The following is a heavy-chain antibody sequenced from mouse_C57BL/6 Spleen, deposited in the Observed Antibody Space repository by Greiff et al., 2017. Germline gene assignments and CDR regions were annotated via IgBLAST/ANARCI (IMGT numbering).Heavy chain of an antibody. CDR3: TRSGKFAY. Sequence: VQLQQSGAELVRPGASVTLSCKASGYTFTDYEMHWVKQTPVHGLEWIGAIDPATGGTAYNQKFKGKAILTADKSSSTAYMELRSLTSEDSAVYYCTRSGKFAYWGQGTLVTVSA. V-gene: IGHV1-15*01. D-gene: IGHD3-1*01. CDR1: GYTFTDYE. J-gene: IGHJ3*01. CDR2: IDPATGGT.